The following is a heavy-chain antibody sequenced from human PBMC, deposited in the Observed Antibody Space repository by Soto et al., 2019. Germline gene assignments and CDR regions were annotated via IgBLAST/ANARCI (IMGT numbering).Heavy chain of an antibody. J-gene: IGHJ3*02. CDR2: IDNGGTNT. CDR3: AKDRGRPDAFNI. V-gene: IGHV3-74*01. CDR1: GYNFGGFW. D-gene: IGHD3-10*01. Sequence: PGGSLRLSCAGSGYNFGGFWMHWVRQAPGKGLVWVSRIDNGGTNTVYADAVKGRFTISRDNAKNTLYLQMNSLRAEDTAVYYCAKDRGRPDAFNIWDQGTMVAVSS.